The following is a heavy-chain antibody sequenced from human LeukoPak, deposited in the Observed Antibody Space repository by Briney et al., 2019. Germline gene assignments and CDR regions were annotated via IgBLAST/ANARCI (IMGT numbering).Heavy chain of an antibody. V-gene: IGHV1-3*03. Sequence: AASVKVSCKASGYTFTSYAMHWVRQAPGQRLEWMGWINAGNGNTKYSREFQGRVTITRDTSASTAYMELSSLRSEDMAVYYCARGSPQQLAYALGYWGQGTLVTVSS. J-gene: IGHJ4*02. CDR1: GYTFTSYA. CDR3: ARGSPQQLAYALGY. CDR2: INAGNGNT. D-gene: IGHD6-13*01.